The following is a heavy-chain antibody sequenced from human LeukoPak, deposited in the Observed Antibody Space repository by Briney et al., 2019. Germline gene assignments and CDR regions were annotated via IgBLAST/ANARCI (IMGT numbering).Heavy chain of an antibody. CDR2: ISSSSSHI. V-gene: IGHV3-21*01. Sequence: GGSLRLSCAASGFTFSSYSMNWVRQAPGKGLEWVSPISSSSSHIYYADSVKGRFTISRDNAKNSLYLQMNSLRAEDTAVYYCARFAAGGSYYYYMDVWGKGTTVTVSS. CDR1: GFTFSSYS. CDR3: ARFAAGGSYYYYMDV. J-gene: IGHJ6*03. D-gene: IGHD6-25*01.